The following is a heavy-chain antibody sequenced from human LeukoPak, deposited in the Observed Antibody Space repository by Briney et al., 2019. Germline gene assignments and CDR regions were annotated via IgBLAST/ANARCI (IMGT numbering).Heavy chain of an antibody. CDR3: ARGLYCSSNSCYKDY. CDR1: GGSFSGYY. D-gene: IGHD2-2*02. J-gene: IGHJ4*02. Sequence: KPSETLSLTCAVYGGSFSGYYWSWIRRPPGKGLEWIGEINHSGSADYNPSLKSRLTISVDRSKNQFSLKLSSVTAADTAVYYCARGLYCSSNSCYKDYWGQGTLVSVSS. V-gene: IGHV4-34*01. CDR2: INHSGSA.